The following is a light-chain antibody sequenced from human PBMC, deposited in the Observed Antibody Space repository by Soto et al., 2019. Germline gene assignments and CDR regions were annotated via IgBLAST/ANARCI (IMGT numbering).Light chain of an antibody. J-gene: IGLJ2*01. Sequence: QSALTQPASVSGSPGQSITISCTGTSSDVGGYNHVSWYQHSPGKAPKLILFAVSDRPSGVSHRFSCSKSVNTASLTISVLQAEDEADYYCCSYTSLSTVVFGGGTKLTVL. CDR3: CSYTSLSTVV. CDR2: AVS. CDR1: SSDVGGYNH. V-gene: IGLV2-14*01.